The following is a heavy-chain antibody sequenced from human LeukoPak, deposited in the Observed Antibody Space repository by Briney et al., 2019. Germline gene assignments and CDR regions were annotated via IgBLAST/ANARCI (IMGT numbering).Heavy chain of an antibody. J-gene: IGHJ4*02. D-gene: IGHD3-3*01. V-gene: IGHV3-7*01. CDR1: GFTFSCYW. CDR3: ARCEWSPYYFDY. CDR2: IKEDGSEK. Sequence: SGGSLRLSCAASGFTFSCYWMTWVRQAPGKGLEWVANIKEDGSEKYYVDSVKGRFTISRDNAKNSLYLQMNSLRAEDTAVYYCARCEWSPYYFDYWGQGALVTVSS.